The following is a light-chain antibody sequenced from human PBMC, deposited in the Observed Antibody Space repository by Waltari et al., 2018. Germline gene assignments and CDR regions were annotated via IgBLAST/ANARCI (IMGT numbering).Light chain of an antibody. J-gene: IGLJ3*02. CDR2: EDN. CDR1: TPNIGNNY. CDR3: GTWDSSLGIGV. Sequence: QSVLTQAPSVSAAPGQKVTISCSGSTPNIGNNYVSWYQQFPGTAPKLLIYEDNSRPSGIPDRFSGSKSGASATLGITGLQTGDEANYYCGTWDSSLGIGVLGGGTRVTVL. V-gene: IGLV1-51*01.